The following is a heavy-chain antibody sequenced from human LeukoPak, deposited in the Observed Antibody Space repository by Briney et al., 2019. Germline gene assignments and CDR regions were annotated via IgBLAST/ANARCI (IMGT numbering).Heavy chain of an antibody. CDR1: GFTFNVYS. CDR2: ISSSLDSNI. V-gene: IGHV3-48*01. D-gene: IGHD3-22*01. J-gene: IGHJ4*02. Sequence: GGSLRRSCAASGFTFNVYSMNWVRQAPGKGLEWVSFISSSLDSNIYYADSVKGRFTISRDNAKNSLYLQMNSLRAEDTAVYYCARDSLYYYDSSGYILYWGQGTLVTVSS. CDR3: ARDSLYYYDSSGYILY.